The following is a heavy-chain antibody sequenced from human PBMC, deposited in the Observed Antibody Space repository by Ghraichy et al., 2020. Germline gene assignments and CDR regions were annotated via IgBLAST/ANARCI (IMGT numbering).Heavy chain of an antibody. J-gene: IGHJ4*02. CDR3: ARDQREYNYGSHSFDY. CDR1: GGSFSSYA. V-gene: IGHV1-69*13. CDR2: IIPVYGPP. Sequence: SVKVSCKTSGGSFSSYAISWVRQAPGQGLEWMGLIIPVYGPPSYAQKFQARVTITADESTSTAYMELSSLRSEDTAVYYCARDQREYNYGSHSFDYWGQGTLVTVSS. D-gene: IGHD3-10*01.